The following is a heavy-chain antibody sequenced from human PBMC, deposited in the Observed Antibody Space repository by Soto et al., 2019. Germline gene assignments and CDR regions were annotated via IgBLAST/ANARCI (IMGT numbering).Heavy chain of an antibody. J-gene: IGHJ6*02. D-gene: IGHD2-2*01. CDR1: GGIFSSYA. CDR3: ARGQNIGVVPGGVYYYGIDV. V-gene: IGHV1-69*13. CDR2: IIPIFSTA. Sequence: GASVKVTCKACGGIFSSYAISWVRQPPGQGRAGMGGIIPIFSTANYAQKFQGRVTITADESTSTAYMELSSLRSEDTAVYYCARGQNIGVVPGGVYYYGIDVWGQGTTVTVSS.